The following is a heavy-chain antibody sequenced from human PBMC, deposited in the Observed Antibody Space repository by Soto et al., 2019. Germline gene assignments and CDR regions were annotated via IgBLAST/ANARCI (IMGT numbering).Heavy chain of an antibody. CDR2: IIPIFGTA. J-gene: IGHJ6*02. V-gene: IGHV1-69*12. Sequence: QVQLVQSGAEVKKPGSSVKVSCKASGGTFSSYAISWVRQAPGQGLEWMGGIIPIFGTANYAQKFQGRVTITADESTSTAYMELSSLRSEDTAAYYCARIAVAGPQTYYYYGMDVWGQGTTVTVSS. CDR1: GGTFSSYA. CDR3: ARIAVAGPQTYYYYGMDV. D-gene: IGHD6-19*01.